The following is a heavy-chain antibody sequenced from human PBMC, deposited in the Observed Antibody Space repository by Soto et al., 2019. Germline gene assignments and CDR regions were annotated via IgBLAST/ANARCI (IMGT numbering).Heavy chain of an antibody. CDR1: GYTFTSYG. CDR2: ISAYNGNT. J-gene: IGHJ3*02. D-gene: IGHD4-17*01. Sequence: QVQLVQSGAEVKKPGASVKVSCKASGYTFTSYGISWVRQAPGQGLEWMGWISAYNGNTNYAQKLQGRVTMTTDTATSTAYMELRSLRSDDTAVYYCARRQNGYTGTTPDAFDIWGQGTMVTVSS. CDR3: ARRQNGYTGTTPDAFDI. V-gene: IGHV1-18*01.